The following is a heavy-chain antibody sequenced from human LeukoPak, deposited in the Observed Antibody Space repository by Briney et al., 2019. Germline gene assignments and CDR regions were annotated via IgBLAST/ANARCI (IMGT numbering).Heavy chain of an antibody. CDR3: ARDYYCGSGSYFDY. D-gene: IGHD3-10*01. J-gene: IGHJ4*02. CDR1: GFTFSSYS. V-gene: IGHV3-21*01. CDR2: ISSSSSYI. Sequence: GGSLRLSCAASGFTFSSYSRNWVRQAPGKGLEWFSSISSSSSYIYYADSVKGRFTISRDYAKNSLYLQMNSLRAEGTAVYYCARDYYCGSGSYFDYWGQGTLVTVSS.